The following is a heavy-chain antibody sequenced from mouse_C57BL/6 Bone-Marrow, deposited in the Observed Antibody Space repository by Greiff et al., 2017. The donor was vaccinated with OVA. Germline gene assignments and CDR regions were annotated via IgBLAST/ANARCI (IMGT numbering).Heavy chain of an antibody. J-gene: IGHJ3*01. D-gene: IGHD1-1*01. CDR3: ARGSLRRFAY. Sequence: QVQLQQSGAELVRPGPSVKVSCKASGYAFTNYLIEWVKQRPGQGLEWIGVINPGSGGTNYNEKFKGKATLTADKSSSTAYMQLSSLTSEDSAVYFCARGSLRRFAYWGQGTLVTVSA. V-gene: IGHV1-54*01. CDR1: GYAFTNYL. CDR2: INPGSGGT.